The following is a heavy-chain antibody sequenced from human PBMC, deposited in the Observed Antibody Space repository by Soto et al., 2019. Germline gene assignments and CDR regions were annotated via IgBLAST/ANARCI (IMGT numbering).Heavy chain of an antibody. CDR1: EGYLGLFC. CDR3: ARGRPDYVRGSYRQGRGGFDY. CDR2: INHSGST. J-gene: IGHJ4*02. V-gene: IGHV4-34*01. D-gene: IGHD3-16*02. Sequence: SHACAVDEGYLGLFCSCRIRKKPVKGLEWVGEINHSGSTTANPSLKSRVTISVDTSKNQFALKLSPGTAADTAGYYCARGRPDYVRGSYRQGRGGFDYWGQGTLVTVSS.